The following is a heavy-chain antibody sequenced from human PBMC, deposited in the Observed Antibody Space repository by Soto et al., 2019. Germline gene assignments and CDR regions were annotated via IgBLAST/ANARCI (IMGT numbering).Heavy chain of an antibody. Sequence: QVQLVQSGAEVKKPGSSVKVSCKASGGTFSSYAISWVRQAPGQGLEWMGGIIPIFGTANYAQKFQGRVTITADESTSTAYMELSSLRSEDTVVYYCARDASGIAARPGYFDYWGQGTLVTVSS. CDR3: ARDASGIAARPGYFDY. V-gene: IGHV1-69*01. CDR2: IIPIFGTA. D-gene: IGHD6-6*01. J-gene: IGHJ4*02. CDR1: GGTFSSYA.